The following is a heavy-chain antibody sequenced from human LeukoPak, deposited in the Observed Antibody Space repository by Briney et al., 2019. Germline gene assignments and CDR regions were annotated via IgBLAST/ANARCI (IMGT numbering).Heavy chain of an antibody. CDR3: ARDRQQDVWGSAVDWLDP. CDR1: GFTFSSYS. Sequence: GGSLRLSCAASGFTFSSYSMNWVRQAPGKGLEWVSSISSSSSYIYYADSVKGRFTISRDNAKNSLYLQMNSLRAEDTAVYYCARDRQQDVWGSAVDWLDPWGQGTLVTVSS. CDR2: ISSSSSYI. J-gene: IGHJ5*02. V-gene: IGHV3-21*01. D-gene: IGHD3-16*01.